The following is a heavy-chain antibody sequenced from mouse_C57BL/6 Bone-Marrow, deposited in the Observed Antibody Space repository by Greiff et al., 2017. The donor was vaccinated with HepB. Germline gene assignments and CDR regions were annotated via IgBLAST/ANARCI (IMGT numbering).Heavy chain of an antibody. J-gene: IGHJ1*03. V-gene: IGHV1-63*01. CDR3: ARGTTVVAGDWYFDG. Sequence: VQLQQSGAELVRPGPSVKMSCKASGYTFTNYWIGWAKQRPGHGLEWIGDIYPGGGYTNYNEKFKGKATLTADKSSSTAYMQFSSLTSEDSAIYYWARGTTVVAGDWYFDGWGTGTTVTVSS. CDR2: IYPGGGYT. D-gene: IGHD1-1*01. CDR1: GYTFTNYW.